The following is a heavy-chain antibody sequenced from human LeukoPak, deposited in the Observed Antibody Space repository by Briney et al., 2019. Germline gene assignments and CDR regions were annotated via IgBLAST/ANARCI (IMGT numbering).Heavy chain of an antibody. CDR2: INPNSGGT. CDR3: ARGVVHYYYYMDV. D-gene: IGHD3-10*01. J-gene: IGHJ6*03. CDR1: GYTFTGYY. Sequence: ASVKVSCKASGYTFTGYYIHWVRQAPGQGLEWMGWINPNSGGTNYAQKFQGRVTMTRDTSISTAYMELSRLRSYDTAVYYCARGVVHYYYYMDVWGKGTTVTISS. V-gene: IGHV1-2*02.